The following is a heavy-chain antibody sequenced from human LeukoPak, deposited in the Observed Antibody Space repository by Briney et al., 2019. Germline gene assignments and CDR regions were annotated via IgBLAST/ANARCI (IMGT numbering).Heavy chain of an antibody. Sequence: SGGSLRLSCAASGFTFSSYSMNWVRQAPGKGLEWVSSISSSSSYIYYADSVKGRFTISRDNAKNSLYLQMNSLRAEDTAVYYCARGNMGSLNAVYYFDYWGQGTLVTVSS. CDR3: ARGNMGSLNAVYYFDY. J-gene: IGHJ4*02. CDR2: ISSSSSYI. V-gene: IGHV3-21*01. D-gene: IGHD3-16*02. CDR1: GFTFSSYS.